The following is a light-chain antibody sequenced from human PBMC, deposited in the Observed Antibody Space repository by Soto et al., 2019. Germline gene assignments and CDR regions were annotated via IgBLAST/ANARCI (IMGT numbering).Light chain of an antibody. V-gene: IGLV2-14*04. Sequence: SVSGLHLHARTIISTETSSDVGGYNSVSWYQQHPGKAPKLILYDVTDRPSGVSYRFSGSKSGNTASLTISGLQAADEADYFCSSFTSSMTNVFGSGTKSPS. CDR3: SSFTSSMTNV. J-gene: IGLJ1*01. CDR1: SSDVGGYNS. CDR2: DVT.